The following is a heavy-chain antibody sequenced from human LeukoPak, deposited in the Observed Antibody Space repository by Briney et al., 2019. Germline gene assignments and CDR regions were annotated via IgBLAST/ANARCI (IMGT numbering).Heavy chain of an antibody. CDR1: GFTFSSYG. CDR2: ISYDGSNK. V-gene: IGHV3-30*18. Sequence: PGRSLRLSCAASGFTFSSYGMHWVRQAPGKGLEWVAVISYDGSNKYYADSVKGRFTISRDNSKNTLYLQMNSLRAEDTAVYYCAKGHDVDHWGQGTLVTVSS. J-gene: IGHJ4*02. CDR3: AKGHDVDH. D-gene: IGHD1-1*01.